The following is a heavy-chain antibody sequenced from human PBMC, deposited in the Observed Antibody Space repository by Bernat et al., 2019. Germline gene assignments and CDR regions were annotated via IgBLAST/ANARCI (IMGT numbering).Heavy chain of an antibody. V-gene: IGHV3-23*01. D-gene: IGHD4-17*01. CDR1: GFTFSTYA. J-gene: IGHJ5*01. Sequence: EVQLLESGGGLVQPGGSLRLSCAASGFTFSTYAMSWVRQAPGKGLEWVSSISSSGGSTYYADSVTCRFTITRDNSKNTLYLQMYGLRAEDTAVYYCARGVTLYGVSFDCWGQGTLVTVSS. CDR2: ISSSGGST. CDR3: ARGVTLYGVSFDC.